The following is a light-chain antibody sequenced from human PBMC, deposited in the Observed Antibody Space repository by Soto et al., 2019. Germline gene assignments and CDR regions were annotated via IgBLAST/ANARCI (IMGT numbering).Light chain of an antibody. CDR1: SSNIGAGYD. J-gene: IGLJ2*01. CDR3: QSYDSSLSVV. Sequence: GPGQRVTISCTGSSSNIGAGYDVHWYQHLPGTAPKLLIYGNSNRPSGVPDRFSGSKSGTSASLAITGLQAEDEADYYCQSYDSSLSVVFGGGTKLTVL. CDR2: GNS. V-gene: IGLV1-40*01.